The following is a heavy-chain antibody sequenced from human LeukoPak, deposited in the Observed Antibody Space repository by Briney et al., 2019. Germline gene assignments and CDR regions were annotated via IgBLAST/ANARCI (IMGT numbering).Heavy chain of an antibody. CDR1: GGSVNSGPYY. CDR2: IYHSGST. D-gene: IGHD1-14*01. CDR3: ARTGRD. V-gene: IGHV4-39*07. J-gene: IGHJ4*02. Sequence: SETLSLTCTVSGGSVNSGPYYWGWIRQPPGKGLEWIGEIYHSGSTNYNPSLKSRVTISVDKSKNQFSLKLSSVTAADTAVYYCARTGRDWGQGTLVTVSS.